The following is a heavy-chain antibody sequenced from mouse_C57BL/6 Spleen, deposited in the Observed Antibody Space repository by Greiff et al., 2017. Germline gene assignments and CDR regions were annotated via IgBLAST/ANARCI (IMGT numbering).Heavy chain of an antibody. CDR1: GFTFTDYY. J-gene: IGHJ3*01. Sequence: EVQLVESGGGLVQPGGSLSLSCAASGFTFTDYYMSWVRQPPGKALEWLGFIRNKANGYTTEYSASVKGRFTISRDNSQSILYLQMNALRAEDSATYYCARLGDGRAAYWGQGTLVTVSA. CDR3: ARLGDGRAAY. D-gene: IGHD3-1*01. V-gene: IGHV7-3*01. CDR2: IRNKANGYTT.